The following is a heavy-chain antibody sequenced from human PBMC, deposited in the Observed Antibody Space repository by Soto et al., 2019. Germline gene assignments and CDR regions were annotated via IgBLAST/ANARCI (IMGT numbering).Heavy chain of an antibody. CDR2: INKDGTVR. V-gene: IGHV3-7*01. CDR1: GFTFSNYW. CDR3: ARDHINAYYHY. Sequence: GXSLRLSCATSGFTFSNYWMTWFRQAPGKGLEWVANINKDGTVRNYVGSLKGRFTISRDNAGNSLFLQMNSLGAEDTAVYYCARDHINAYYHYWGQGAMVTVSS. D-gene: IGHD2-21*01. J-gene: IGHJ4*02.